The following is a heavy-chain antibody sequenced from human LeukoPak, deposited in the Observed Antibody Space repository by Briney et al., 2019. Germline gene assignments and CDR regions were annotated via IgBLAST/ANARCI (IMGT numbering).Heavy chain of an antibody. Sequence: SETLSLTCTVSGGSISSSSHYWGWIRQPPGKGLEWIGSIYYSGSTYYNPSLKSRVTISVDTSKNQFSLKLSSVTAADTAVYYCATLFGQYYFDYWGQGTLVTVSS. CDR2: IYYSGST. J-gene: IGHJ4*02. CDR3: ATLFGQYYFDY. V-gene: IGHV4-39*01. CDR1: GGSISSSSHY. D-gene: IGHD3-10*01.